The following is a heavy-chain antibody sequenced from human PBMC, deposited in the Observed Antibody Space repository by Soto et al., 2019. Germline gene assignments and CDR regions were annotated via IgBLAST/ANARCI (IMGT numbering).Heavy chain of an antibody. D-gene: IGHD2-21*02. Sequence: QVQLVQSGAEVKKPGASVKVSCKASGYTFTSYAMHWVRQAPGQRLEWMGWINAGNGNTKYSQKFQGRVTITRDTAASTADMELSSLRSEDTAVYYCARSIVVGTAADYWGQGTLVTVSS. CDR2: INAGNGNT. V-gene: IGHV1-3*01. CDR3: ARSIVVGTAADY. J-gene: IGHJ4*02. CDR1: GYTFTSYA.